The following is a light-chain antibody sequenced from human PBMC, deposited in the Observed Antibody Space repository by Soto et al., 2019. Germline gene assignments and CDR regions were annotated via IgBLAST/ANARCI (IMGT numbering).Light chain of an antibody. Sequence: EIVLTQSPGTLSLSLGERATLSCRASQSVSNNFLAWYQHKPGQAPRLLIYGASSRATGIPDRFSGSGSGTDFTLTISSLGTEDFGVFYCQQDATAPSRTFGQGTKVDIK. CDR3: QQDATAPSRT. CDR1: QSVSNNF. J-gene: IGKJ1*01. V-gene: IGKV3-20*01. CDR2: GAS.